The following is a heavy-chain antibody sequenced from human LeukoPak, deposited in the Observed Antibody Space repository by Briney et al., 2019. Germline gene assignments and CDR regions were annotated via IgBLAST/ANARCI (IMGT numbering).Heavy chain of an antibody. CDR2: TSSDGSST. J-gene: IGHJ4*02. CDR3: ARDSDAGFDY. Sequence: GGSLRLSCAASGFTFSSYSMNWVRQAPGKGLVWVARTSSDGSSTVYADSVKGRFTISRDNAKKTLYLQMNSLRAEDTAIYYCARDSDAGFDYWGQGTLVTVSS. V-gene: IGHV3-74*01. CDR1: GFTFSSYS.